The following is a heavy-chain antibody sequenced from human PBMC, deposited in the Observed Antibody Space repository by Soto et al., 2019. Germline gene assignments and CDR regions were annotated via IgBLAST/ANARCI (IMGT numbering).Heavy chain of an antibody. CDR2: ISGSGGST. CDR3: AKDGGIVGATGFDY. D-gene: IGHD1-26*01. V-gene: IGHV3-23*01. Sequence: EVQLLESGGGLVQPGGSLRLSCAASGFTFSSYAMSWVRQAPGKGLEWVSAISGSGGSTYYADSVKGRFTISRDNSKNKLYLKMNSLRAGDRAVYYCAKDGGIVGATGFDYWGQGTLVTVSS. J-gene: IGHJ4*02. CDR1: GFTFSSYA.